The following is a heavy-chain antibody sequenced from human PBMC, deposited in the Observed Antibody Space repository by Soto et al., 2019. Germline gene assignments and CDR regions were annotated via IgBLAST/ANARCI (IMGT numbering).Heavy chain of an antibody. J-gene: IGHJ5*02. D-gene: IGHD2-2*01. CDR1: GYSFTSYW. CDR3: ARAQHCTTTGCCNFDP. Sequence: PGESLKISCKGSGYSFTSYWIGWVRQMPGKGLEWMGIIYPGDSDTRYSPSFQGQVTISADKSISTAYLQWSSLKASDTAMYYCARAQHCTTTGCCNFDPWGQGTLVTVSS. CDR2: IYPGDSDT. V-gene: IGHV5-51*01.